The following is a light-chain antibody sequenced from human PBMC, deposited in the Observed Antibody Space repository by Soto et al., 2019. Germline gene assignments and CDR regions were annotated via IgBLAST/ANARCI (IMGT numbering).Light chain of an antibody. J-gene: IGLJ1*01. CDR1: SSNIGAGYD. V-gene: IGLV1-40*01. CDR3: SSYTRSSTLI. Sequence: QSVLTQPPSVSGAPGQRVTISCTGSSSNIGAGYDVHWYQQLPGTAPKLLIYGNSNRPSGVPDRFSGSKSGTSASLAITGLQAEDEADYYCSSYTRSSTLIFGIGTKLTVL. CDR2: GNS.